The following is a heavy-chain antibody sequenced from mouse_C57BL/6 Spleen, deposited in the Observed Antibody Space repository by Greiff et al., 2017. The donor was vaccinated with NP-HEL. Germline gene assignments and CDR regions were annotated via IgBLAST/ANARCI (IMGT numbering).Heavy chain of an antibody. J-gene: IGHJ1*03. CDR1: GFTFSDAW. Sequence: EVKVEESGGGLVQPGGSMKLSCAASGFTFSDAWMDWVRQSPEKGLEWVAEIRNKANNHATYYAESVKGRFTISRDDSKSSVYLQMNSLRAEDTGIYYCTRAGNYGSYWYFDVWGTGTTVTVSS. V-gene: IGHV6-6*01. D-gene: IGHD2-1*01. CDR3: TRAGNYGSYWYFDV. CDR2: IRNKANNHAT.